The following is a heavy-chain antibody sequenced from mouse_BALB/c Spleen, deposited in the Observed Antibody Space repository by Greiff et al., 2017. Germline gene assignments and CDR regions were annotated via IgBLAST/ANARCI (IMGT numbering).Heavy chain of an antibody. D-gene: IGHD2-4*01. J-gene: IGHJ3*01. V-gene: IGHV2-2*02. CDR1: GFSLTSYG. CDR2: IWSGGST. CDR3: ARELVSTMITTRFAY. Sequence: QVQLQQSGPGLVQPSQSLSITCTVSGFSLTSYGVHWVRQSPGKGLEWLGVIWSGGSTDYNAAFISRLSISKDNSKSQVFFKMNSLQANDTAIYYCARELVSTMITTRFAYWGQGTLVTVSA.